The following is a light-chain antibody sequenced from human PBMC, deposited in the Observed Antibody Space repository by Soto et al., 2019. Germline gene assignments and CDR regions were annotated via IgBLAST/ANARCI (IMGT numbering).Light chain of an antibody. CDR1: QIIGSV. V-gene: IGKV1-39*01. CDR3: QQTLGPPYT. Sequence: DIQMTQSPSSLSASVGETVTITCRTRQIIGSVLTWYQPKPGKAAQLLIYAECTLHHGVPSGFSCSGSGADLALTISSQTPEDFATYNCQQTLGPPYTFGQGNRRELK. CDR2: AEC. J-gene: IGKJ2*01.